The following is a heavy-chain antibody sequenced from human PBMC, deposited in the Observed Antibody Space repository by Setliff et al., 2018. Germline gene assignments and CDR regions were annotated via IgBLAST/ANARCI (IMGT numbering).Heavy chain of an antibody. CDR1: GGSISSSY. CDR3: ARARDGIDFDYFDY. J-gene: IGHJ4*02. V-gene: IGHV4-59*06. Sequence: PSETLSLTCTVSGGSISSSYWSWIRQHPGKGLEWIGYIHHSGETFYNPSLRSRVIISVDTSKNQFSLKVTSLIAADTAVYYCARARDGIDFDYFDYWGRGTPVTVSS. CDR2: IHHSGET.